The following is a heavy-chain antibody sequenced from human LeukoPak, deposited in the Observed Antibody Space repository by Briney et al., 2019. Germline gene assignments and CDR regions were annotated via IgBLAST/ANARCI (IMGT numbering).Heavy chain of an antibody. D-gene: IGHD3-10*01. CDR2: IYHSGST. Sequence: SETLSLTCTVSGYSISSGYYWGWIRQPPGKGLEWIGSIYHSGSTYYNPSLKSRVTISVDTSKNQFSLKLSSVTAADTAVYYCARVLLWFGELSNWGQGTLVTVSS. CDR1: GYSISSGYY. J-gene: IGHJ4*02. V-gene: IGHV4-38-2*02. CDR3: ARVLLWFGELSN.